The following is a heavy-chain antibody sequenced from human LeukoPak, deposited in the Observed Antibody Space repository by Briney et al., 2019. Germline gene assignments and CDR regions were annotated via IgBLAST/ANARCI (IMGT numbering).Heavy chain of an antibody. V-gene: IGHV1-46*01. CDR1: GYTFTSYY. Sequence: GASVKASCKASGYTFTSYYMHWVRQAPGQGLEWMGIINPSGGSTSYAQKFQGRVTMTRDMSTSTVYMELSSLRSEDTAVYYCARAVGATYAFDIWGQGTMVTVSS. CDR2: INPSGGST. CDR3: ARAVGATYAFDI. D-gene: IGHD1-26*01. J-gene: IGHJ3*02.